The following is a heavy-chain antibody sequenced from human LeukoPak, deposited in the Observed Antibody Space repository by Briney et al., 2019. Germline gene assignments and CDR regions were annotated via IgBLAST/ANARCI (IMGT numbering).Heavy chain of an antibody. Sequence: GGSLRLSCAASGFTFSSYGMHWVRQAPGKGLEWVAVISYDGSNKYYADSVKGRFTISRDNSKNTLYLQMNSLRAEDTAVYYCAKEAGGLDDAFDIWGQGTMVTASS. CDR3: AKEAGGLDDAFDI. J-gene: IGHJ3*02. V-gene: IGHV3-30*18. CDR1: GFTFSSYG. CDR2: ISYDGSNK. D-gene: IGHD3/OR15-3a*01.